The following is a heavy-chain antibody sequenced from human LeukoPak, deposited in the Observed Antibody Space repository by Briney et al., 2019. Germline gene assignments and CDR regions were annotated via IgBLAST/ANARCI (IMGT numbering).Heavy chain of an antibody. CDR1: GYTFTSYG. J-gene: IGHJ4*02. CDR2: ISAYNGNT. V-gene: IGHV1-18*01. Sequence: ASVKVSCKASGYTFTSYGISWGRHAPGQGLEWMGWISAYNGNTGYAQNLQGRVTMTTDTSASTAYMELRSLRSDDTAVYYCARDSGYSYNERFGYWGQGTLVTVSS. D-gene: IGHD5-12*01. CDR3: ARDSGYSYNERFGY.